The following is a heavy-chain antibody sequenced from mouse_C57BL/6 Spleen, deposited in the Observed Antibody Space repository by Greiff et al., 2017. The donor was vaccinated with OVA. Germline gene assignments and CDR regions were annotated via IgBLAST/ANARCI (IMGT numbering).Heavy chain of an antibody. D-gene: IGHD2-3*01. CDR3: ARDDDGYLGFAY. J-gene: IGHJ3*01. CDR2: ISYDGSN. V-gene: IGHV3-6*01. Sequence: EVKLMESGPGLVKPSQSLSLTCSVTGYSITSGYYWNWIRQFPGNKLEWMGYISYDGSNNYNPSLKNRISITRDTSKNQFFLKLNSVTTEDTATYYCARDDDGYLGFAYWGQGTLVTVSA. CDR1: GYSITSGYY.